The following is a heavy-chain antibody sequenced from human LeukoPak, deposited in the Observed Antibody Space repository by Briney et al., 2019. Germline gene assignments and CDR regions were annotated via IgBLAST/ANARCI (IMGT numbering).Heavy chain of an antibody. D-gene: IGHD3-3*01. V-gene: IGHV3-7*04. CDR1: GFTFSKSW. Sequence: PGGSLRLSCAASGFTFSKSWMSWLRQTPEKGLEWVANIKEDASAKYYVDSVKGRFTISRDHAKNSLYLQMNSLRAEDTAVYYCAKDDEGYYWSRGILVTVSS. J-gene: IGHJ4*02. CDR2: IKEDASAK. CDR3: AKDDEGYY.